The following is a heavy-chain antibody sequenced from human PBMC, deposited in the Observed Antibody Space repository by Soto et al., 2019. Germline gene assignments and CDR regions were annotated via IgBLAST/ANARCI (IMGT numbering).Heavy chain of an antibody. J-gene: IGHJ4*02. CDR1: GGSISSGGYY. CDR3: ARTIMSPSNYDDSRGPFDY. CDR2: IYYSGST. Sequence: PSETLSLTCTVSGGSISSGGYYWSWIRQHPGKGLEWIGYIYYSGSTYYNPSLKSRVTISVDTSKNQFSLKLSSVTAADTAVYYCARTIMSPSNYDDSRGPFDYWGQGTLVTVSS. D-gene: IGHD3-22*01. V-gene: IGHV4-31*03.